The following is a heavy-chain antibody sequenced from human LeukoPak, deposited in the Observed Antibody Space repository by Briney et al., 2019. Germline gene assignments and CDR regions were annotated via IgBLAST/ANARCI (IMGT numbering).Heavy chain of an antibody. CDR3: WGYYYYYYMDV. D-gene: IGHD3-16*01. V-gene: IGHV4-34*01. CDR1: GGSFSGYY. J-gene: IGHJ6*03. Sequence: PSETLSLTCAVYGGSFSGYYWSWIRQPPGKGLEWIGEIKHSGSTNYNPSLKSRVTISVDTSKNQFSLKLSSVTAADTAVYYCWGYYYYYYMDVWGKGTTVTVSS. CDR2: IKHSGST.